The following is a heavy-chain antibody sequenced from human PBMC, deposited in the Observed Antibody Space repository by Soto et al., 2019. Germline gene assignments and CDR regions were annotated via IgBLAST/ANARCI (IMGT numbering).Heavy chain of an antibody. CDR1: GFSFSNYG. V-gene: IGHV3-30*18. J-gene: IGHJ2*01. D-gene: IGHD1-26*01. Sequence: QVQLVESGGGVVQPGRSLRLSCAASGFSFSNYGMHWVRQAPGKGLEWVAVIGREGRVTHAADSVKGRFTVSRDKFKNTLYLQMNSLRIDDTALYYCAKEAAWENWYFDLWGRGSLVTVSS. CDR2: IGREGRVT. CDR3: AKEAAWENWYFDL.